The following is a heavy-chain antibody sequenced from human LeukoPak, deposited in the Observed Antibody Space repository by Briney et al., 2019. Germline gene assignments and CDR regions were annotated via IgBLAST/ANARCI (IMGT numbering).Heavy chain of an antibody. D-gene: IGHD2-2*01. CDR1: GFTVSSNY. V-gene: IGHV3-53*01. CDR3: ARESSSTTSRGYYYYGMDV. Sequence: PGGSLRLSCAASGFTVSSNYMSWVRQAPGKGLEWVLVIYSGGSTYYADSVKGRFTISRDNSKNTLYLQMNSLRAEDTAVYYCARESSSTTSRGYYYYGMDVWGQGTTVTVSS. J-gene: IGHJ6*02. CDR2: IYSGGST.